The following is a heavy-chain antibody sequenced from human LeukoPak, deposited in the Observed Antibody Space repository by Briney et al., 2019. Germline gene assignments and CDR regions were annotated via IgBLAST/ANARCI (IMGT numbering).Heavy chain of an antibody. CDR2: ISYGGSNE. CDR1: GFTFSSYG. CDR3: AKEERSSQSYYFDY. V-gene: IGHV3-30*18. Sequence: VGSLRRSCAASGFTFSSYGRHWVRQAPGKGLEWVAVISYGGSNEYYADSVKGRFTISRDNSKNTLYLQMNSLRAEDTAVYYCAKEERSSQSYYFDYWGQGTLVTVSS. J-gene: IGHJ4*02. D-gene: IGHD6-13*01.